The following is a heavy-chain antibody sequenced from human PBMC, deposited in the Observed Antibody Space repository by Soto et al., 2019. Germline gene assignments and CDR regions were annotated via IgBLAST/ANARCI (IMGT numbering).Heavy chain of an antibody. J-gene: IGHJ4*02. CDR1: GFTFSTWW. CDR3: ARYYRGSGRYFFDY. V-gene: IGHV3-7*03. D-gene: IGHD6-19*01. Sequence: PGGSLRLSCAASGFTFSTWWMDWVRQTPGGGLEWVANINQDGGVTYYVDSVEGRFTIFRDNAKDSLYLQMHSLRAEDTAVYYCARYYRGSGRYFFDYWGQGTLVTVSS. CDR2: INQDGGVT.